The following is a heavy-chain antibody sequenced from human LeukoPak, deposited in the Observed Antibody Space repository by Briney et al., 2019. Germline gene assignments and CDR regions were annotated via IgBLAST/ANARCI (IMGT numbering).Heavy chain of an antibody. CDR2: IKQDGSEK. D-gene: IGHD3-3*01. CDR3: ASGFAAYYDFWSGSY. Sequence: GGSLRLSCAASGFTFSSYWMSWVRQAPGKGLEWVANIKQDGSEKYYVDSVKGRFTISRDNAKNSLYLQMNSLRAEYTAVYYCASGFAAYYDFWSGSYWGQGTLVTVSS. CDR1: GFTFSSYW. V-gene: IGHV3-7*01. J-gene: IGHJ4*02.